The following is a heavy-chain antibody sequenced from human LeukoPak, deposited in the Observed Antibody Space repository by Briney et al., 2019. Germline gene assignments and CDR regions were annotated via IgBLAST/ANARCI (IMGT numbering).Heavy chain of an antibody. J-gene: IGHJ4*02. D-gene: IGHD6-13*01. Sequence: SETPSLTCTVSGDSITSNSYYWGWIRQPPGKGLEWIGIINFSGATYYNPSLQSRVSISVDTSTNQFSLKFRSLTVADTAIYYCARAAGQKYGSRQGWRKSRLVGSYYFDYWGQGTLITVSS. V-gene: IGHV4-39*07. CDR3: ARAAGQKYGSRQGWRKSRLVGSYYFDY. CDR1: GDSITSNSYY. CDR2: INFSGAT.